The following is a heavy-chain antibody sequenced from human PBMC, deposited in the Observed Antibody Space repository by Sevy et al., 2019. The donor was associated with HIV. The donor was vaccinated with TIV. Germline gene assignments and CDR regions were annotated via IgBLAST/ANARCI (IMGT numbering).Heavy chain of an antibody. Sequence: GGSLRLSCAASGFTSRNAGRSWFGQAPGRGQEWVGRIKGKTEGGKRDSAAPVKGRLLISRDDSRNTVYLQMNSLKTEDTAVYYCTAGVGASDFDYWGQGTLVTVSS. CDR1: GFTSRNAG. D-gene: IGHD1-26*01. CDR2: IKGKTEGGKR. V-gene: IGHV3-15*01. J-gene: IGHJ4*02. CDR3: TAGVGASDFDY.